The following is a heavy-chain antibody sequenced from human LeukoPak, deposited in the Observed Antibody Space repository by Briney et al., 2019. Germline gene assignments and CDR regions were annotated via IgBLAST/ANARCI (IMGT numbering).Heavy chain of an antibody. J-gene: IGHJ4*02. Sequence: SEALSLTCTVSGGSISSHYWSWIRQPPGKGLEWIGYISYGGSTIYNPSLRSRVTISADTSKNRFSLRLSSVTAADTAVYYCARIRDRSGYPYDYWGQGTLVTVSS. D-gene: IGHD3-22*01. CDR2: ISYGGST. CDR1: GGSISSHY. CDR3: ARIRDRSGYPYDY. V-gene: IGHV4-59*11.